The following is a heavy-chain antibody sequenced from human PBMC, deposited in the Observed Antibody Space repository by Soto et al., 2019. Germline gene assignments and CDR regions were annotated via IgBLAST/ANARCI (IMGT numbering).Heavy chain of an antibody. V-gene: IGHV3-48*02. Sequence: EVQLVESGGGLVQPGGSLRLSCAASGFTFSSSSMNWVRQAPGKGLEWVSYISSCSSTIYYADSVKGRFTISRDNAKNSPYLQINSLREDDTAVYYCASDVYLHGFDMWGQGTMVTVSP. CDR1: GFTFSSSS. J-gene: IGHJ3*02. CDR2: ISSCSSTI. CDR3: ASDVYLHGFDM.